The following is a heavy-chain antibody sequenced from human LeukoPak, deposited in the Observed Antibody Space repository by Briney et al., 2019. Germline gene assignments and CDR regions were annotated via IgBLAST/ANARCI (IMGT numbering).Heavy chain of an antibody. V-gene: IGHV1-2*02. J-gene: IGHJ4*02. CDR1: GYTFTGYY. D-gene: IGHD2-2*01. Sequence: ASVKVSCKASGYTFTGYYMHWVRQAPGQGLEWMGWINPNSGGTNYAQKFQGRVTMTGDTSISTAYMELSRLRSDDTAVYYCARAHIVVVPAATLAGVDYWGQGTLVTVPS. CDR2: INPNSGGT. CDR3: ARAHIVVVPAATLAGVDY.